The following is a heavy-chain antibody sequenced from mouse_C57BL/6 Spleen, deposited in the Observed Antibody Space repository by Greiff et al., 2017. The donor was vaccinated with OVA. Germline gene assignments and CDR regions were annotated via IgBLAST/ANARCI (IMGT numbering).Heavy chain of an antibody. J-gene: IGHJ1*03. CDR3: ARQEVLRPYFDV. CDR1: GYTFTSYW. CDR2: IDPSDSYT. Sequence: QVQLKQPGAELVMPGASVKLSCKASGYTFTSYWMHWVKQRPGQGLEWIGEIDPSDSYTNYNQKFKGKSTLTVDKSSSTAYMQLSSLTSEDSAVYYCARQEVLRPYFDVWGTGTTVTVSS. V-gene: IGHV1-69*01. D-gene: IGHD1-2*01.